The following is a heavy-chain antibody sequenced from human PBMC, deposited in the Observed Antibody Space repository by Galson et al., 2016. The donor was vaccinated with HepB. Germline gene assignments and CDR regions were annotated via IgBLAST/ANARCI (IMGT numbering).Heavy chain of an antibody. CDR2: ISGGNGNT. CDR3: ARPIEECSGISCYDAAENFHH. J-gene: IGHJ1*01. V-gene: IGHV1-3*01. D-gene: IGHD3-22*01. Sequence: SVKVSCKASGGTFTTYGINWVRQAPGQGLEWMGWISGGNGNTKYSQKFQGRVTITGDTSARTVFMELSSLTSEDTAVYYCARPIEECSGISCYDAAENFHHWGQGTLVTVSS. CDR1: GGTFTTYG.